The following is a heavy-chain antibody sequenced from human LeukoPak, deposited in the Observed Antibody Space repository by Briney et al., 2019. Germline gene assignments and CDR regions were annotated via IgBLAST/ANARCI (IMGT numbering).Heavy chain of an antibody. D-gene: IGHD4-11*01. Sequence: PGGPLRLSCAASGFTFSDYYMSWIRQAPGKGLEWVSYISSSGSTIYYADSVKGRFTISRDNAKNSLYLQMNSLRAEDTAVYYCARDPVTVTTFFDYWGQGTLVTVSS. CDR3: ARDPVTVTTFFDY. V-gene: IGHV3-11*04. CDR1: GFTFSDYY. CDR2: ISSSGSTI. J-gene: IGHJ4*02.